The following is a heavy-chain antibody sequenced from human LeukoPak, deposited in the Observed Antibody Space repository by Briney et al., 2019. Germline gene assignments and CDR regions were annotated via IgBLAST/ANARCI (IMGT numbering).Heavy chain of an antibody. CDR1: GFTFSSYG. CDR2: ISGSGGST. J-gene: IGHJ4*02. D-gene: IGHD3-9*01. CDR3: ARGSLRGYDILTGYPLPASAPPDY. V-gene: IGHV3-23*01. Sequence: PGGSLRLSCAASGFTFSSYGMSWVRQAPGKGLEWVSAISGSGGSTYYADSVKGRFTISRDNAKNSLYLQMNSLRAEDTAVYYCARGSLRGYDILTGYPLPASAPPDYWGQGTLVTVSS.